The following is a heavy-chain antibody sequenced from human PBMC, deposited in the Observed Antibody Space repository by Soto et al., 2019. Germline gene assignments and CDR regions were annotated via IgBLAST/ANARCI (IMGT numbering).Heavy chain of an antibody. CDR2: TNYRSQWYY. Sequence: SQTLSLTCAVSGDTLSSSGVAWNWIRQSPSRGLEWLGRTNYRSQWYYAYATSVQSRITINADTSQNQFSLHLNSMTAEDTAVYYCARDGNWRLDYWGQGALVTVSS. CDR1: GDTLSSSGVA. V-gene: IGHV6-1*01. D-gene: IGHD1-1*01. CDR3: ARDGNWRLDY. J-gene: IGHJ4*02.